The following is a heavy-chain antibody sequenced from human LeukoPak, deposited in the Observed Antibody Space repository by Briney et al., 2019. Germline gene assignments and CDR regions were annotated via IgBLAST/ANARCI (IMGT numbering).Heavy chain of an antibody. CDR2: IIPILGIA. CDR1: GGTFSSYA. CDR3: ARSGDEDTAMSIDY. D-gene: IGHD5-18*01. V-gene: IGHV1-69*04. Sequence: SVKVSCKASGGTFSSYAISWVRQAPGRGLEWMGRIIPILGIANYAQKFQGRVTITADKSTSTAYMELSSLRSEDTAVYYCARSGDEDTAMSIDYWGQGTLVTVSS. J-gene: IGHJ4*02.